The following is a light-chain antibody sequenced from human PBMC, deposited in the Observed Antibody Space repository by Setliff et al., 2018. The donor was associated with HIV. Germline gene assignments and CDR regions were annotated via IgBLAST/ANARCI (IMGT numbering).Light chain of an antibody. CDR3: TSYRSINTLV. CDR1: SGDVGSYNL. Sequence: QSVLTQPASVSGSPGQSIIISCTGTSGDVGSYNLVSWYQQHPGKAPKVMIYDVTKRPSVVSNRFSGSKSGNTASLTISGLQPEDEADYYCTSYRSINTLVCGGGTKVTV. V-gene: IGLV2-14*02. J-gene: IGLJ2*01. CDR2: DVT.